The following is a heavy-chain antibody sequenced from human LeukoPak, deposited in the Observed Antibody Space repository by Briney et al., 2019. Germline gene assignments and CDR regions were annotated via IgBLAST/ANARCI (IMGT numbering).Heavy chain of an antibody. D-gene: IGHD3-10*01. Sequence: GRSLRLSCAASGFTVSSNYMSWVRQAPGKGLEWVSVIYSGGSTYYADSVKGRFTISRDNSKNTLYLQMNSLRAEDTAVYYCARDRRFGDRVLWFDPGGQGTLVTVSS. CDR2: IYSGGST. J-gene: IGHJ5*02. V-gene: IGHV3-66*02. CDR1: GFTVSSNY. CDR3: ARDRRFGDRVLWFDP.